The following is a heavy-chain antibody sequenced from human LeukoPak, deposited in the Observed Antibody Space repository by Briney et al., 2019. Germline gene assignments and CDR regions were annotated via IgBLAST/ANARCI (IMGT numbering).Heavy chain of an antibody. V-gene: IGHV3-23*01. CDR1: GFTFSSYG. J-gene: IGHJ6*03. Sequence: GGTLRLSCAASGFTFSSYGMSWVRQAPGKGLEWVSGISGSGDHTFYADSVKGRFTISRDNSRNTLYLQMNSLRSEDTAVYYCASGADGGSSYYYYYMDVWGKGTTVTVSS. CDR2: ISGSGDHT. D-gene: IGHD1-26*01. CDR3: ASGADGGSSYYYYYMDV.